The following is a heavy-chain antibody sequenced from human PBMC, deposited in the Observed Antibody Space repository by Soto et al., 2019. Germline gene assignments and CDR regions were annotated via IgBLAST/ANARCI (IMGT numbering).Heavy chain of an antibody. CDR2: IYYSGST. D-gene: IGHD1-26*01. CDR3: ARDVRVGANMDASEI. Sequence: PSETLSLTCTVSGGSISSGGYYWSWIRQHPGKGLEWIGYIYYSGSTYYNPSLKSRVTISVDTSKNQFSLKLSSVTAADTAVYYCARDVRVGANMDASEIWGQGTMVTVSS. CDR1: GGSISSGGYY. J-gene: IGHJ3*02. V-gene: IGHV4-31*03.